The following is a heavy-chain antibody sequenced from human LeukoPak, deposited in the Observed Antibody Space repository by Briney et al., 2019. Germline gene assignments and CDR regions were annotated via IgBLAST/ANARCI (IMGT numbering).Heavy chain of an antibody. J-gene: IGHJ6*02. D-gene: IGHD3-10*01. Sequence: GGSLRLTCAASGFTFSGSAMHWVRQASGKGLEWVGRIRSKANSYATAYAASVKGRFTISRDDSKNTAYLQMNSLKTEDTAVYYCARYYGSGRSSYYYGMDVWGQGTTVTVSS. CDR3: ARYYGSGRSSYYYGMDV. CDR1: GFTFSGSA. CDR2: IRSKANSYAT. V-gene: IGHV3-73*01.